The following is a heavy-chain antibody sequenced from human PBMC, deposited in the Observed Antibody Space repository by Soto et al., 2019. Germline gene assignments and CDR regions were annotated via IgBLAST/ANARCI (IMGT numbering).Heavy chain of an antibody. Sequence: ASVKVSCKASGGTFSSYAISWVRQAPGQGLEWMGGIIPIFGTANYAQKFQGRVTITADESTSTAYMELSSLRSEDTAVYYCASGGSGPTRSKYYYYGMDVWGQGTTVTVSS. CDR1: GGTFSSYA. V-gene: IGHV1-69*13. J-gene: IGHJ6*02. CDR2: IIPIFGTA. CDR3: ASGGSGPTRSKYYYYGMDV. D-gene: IGHD6-19*01.